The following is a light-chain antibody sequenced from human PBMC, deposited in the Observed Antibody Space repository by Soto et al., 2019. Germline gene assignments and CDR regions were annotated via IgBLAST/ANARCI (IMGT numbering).Light chain of an antibody. CDR1: QSVNTN. J-gene: IGKJ1*01. CDR3: QQSFSLPLT. CDR2: KTS. V-gene: IGKV1-39*01. Sequence: DIQMTQSPSSLSASVGDRVTITCRASQSVNTNLNWYQQKSGKAPRLLIFKTSSLHTGVPSRFSGSGFGTAFTLTIFNLQPEDFATYYCQQSFSLPLTFGQGTQVEVK.